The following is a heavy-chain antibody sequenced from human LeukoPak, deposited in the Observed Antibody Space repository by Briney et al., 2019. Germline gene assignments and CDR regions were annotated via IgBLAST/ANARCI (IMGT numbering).Heavy chain of an antibody. V-gene: IGHV3-33*01. CDR1: GFTFSSYG. CDR2: IWYDGSNK. D-gene: IGHD6-13*01. CDR3: ARDDQAAGTGDV. J-gene: IGHJ6*02. Sequence: GGSLRLSCAASGFTFSSYGMHWVRQAPGKGLEWVAVIWYDGSNKYYADSVKGRFTISRDNSKNTLYLQMNSLGAEDTAVYYCARDDQAAGTGDVWGQGTTVTVSS.